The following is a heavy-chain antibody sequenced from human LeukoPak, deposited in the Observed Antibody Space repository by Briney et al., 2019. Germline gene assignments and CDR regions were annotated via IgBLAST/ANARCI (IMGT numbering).Heavy chain of an antibody. CDR1: GGTFSSYA. D-gene: IGHD1-7*01. V-gene: IGHV1-69*05. CDR3: AGRTGTKWWFDP. CDR2: IIPIFGTA. J-gene: IGHJ5*02. Sequence: SVKVSCKASGGTFSSYAISWVRQAPGQGLEWMGGIIPIFGTANYAQKFQGRVTITTDESTSTAYMELSSLRSEDTAVYYCAGRTGTKWWFDPWGQGTLVTVSS.